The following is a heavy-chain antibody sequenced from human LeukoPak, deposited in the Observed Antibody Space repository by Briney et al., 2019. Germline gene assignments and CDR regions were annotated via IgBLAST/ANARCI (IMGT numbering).Heavy chain of an antibody. V-gene: IGHV3-64*01. D-gene: IGHD3-22*01. J-gene: IGHJ4*02. CDR1: GFTFSSYA. CDR2: ISDNGGST. Sequence: PGGSLRLSCAASGFTFSSYAMHRVRQAPGKGLEYVSAISDNGGSTYYANSVKGRFTISRDNSKNTLYLQMGSLRAEDMAVYYCARAYYDSSGYYYFDYWGQGTLVTVSS. CDR3: ARAYYDSSGYYYFDY.